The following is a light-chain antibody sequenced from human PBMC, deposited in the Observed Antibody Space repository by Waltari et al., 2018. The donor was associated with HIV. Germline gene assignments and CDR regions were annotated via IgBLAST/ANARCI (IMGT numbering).Light chain of an antibody. CDR1: VLAKQY. Sequence: YELTQPPSMSVSPGQTAKITCSGDVLAKQYAYWYQQKPGQAPVLVMSKDTQRPSEIPERFSGSSSGTTVTLTISGVHTEDEADYYCQSADSTGSYPDVFGTGTKVTVL. CDR3: QSADSTGSYPDV. CDR2: KDT. V-gene: IGLV3-25*03. J-gene: IGLJ1*01.